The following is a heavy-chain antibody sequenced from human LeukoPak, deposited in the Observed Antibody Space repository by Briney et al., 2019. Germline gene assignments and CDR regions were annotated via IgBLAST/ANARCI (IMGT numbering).Heavy chain of an antibody. D-gene: IGHD6-13*01. CDR2: IKSKTDGGTT. CDR3: TTDSIAAASDY. V-gene: IGHV3-15*01. CDR1: GFTFSSYA. Sequence: GGSLRLSCAASGFTFSSYAMHWVRQAPGKGLEWVGRIKSKTDGGTTDYAAPVKGRFTISRDDSKNTLYLQMNSLKTEDTAVYYCTTDSIAAASDYWGQGTLVTVSS. J-gene: IGHJ4*02.